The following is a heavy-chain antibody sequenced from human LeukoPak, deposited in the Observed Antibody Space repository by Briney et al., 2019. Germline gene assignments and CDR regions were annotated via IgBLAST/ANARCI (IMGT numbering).Heavy chain of an antibody. J-gene: IGHJ6*02. V-gene: IGHV3-11*06. Sequence: AGGSLRLSCAASGFTFSDYYMSWIRQAPGKGLEWVSYISSSSSYTNYADSVKGRFTISRDNAKNSLYLQMNSLRAEDTAVYYCARNTPSLTTYGMDVWGQGTTVTVSS. CDR3: ARNTPSLTTYGMDV. D-gene: IGHD1-14*01. CDR1: GFTFSDYY. CDR2: ISSSSSYT.